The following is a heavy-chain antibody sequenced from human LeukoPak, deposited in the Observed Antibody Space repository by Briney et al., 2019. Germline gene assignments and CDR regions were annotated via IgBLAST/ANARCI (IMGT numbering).Heavy chain of an antibody. J-gene: IGHJ4*02. CDR2: IYFSGNT. CDR3: ARGHDYFDY. CDR1: GDSISSGDYY. V-gene: IGHV4-30-4*08. Sequence: PSETLSLTCTVSGDSISSGDYYWSWIRQPPGKGLEWIGYIYFSGNTYYNPSLQSRVTISVDTSKNQFSLNLSSVTAADTAVFYCARGHDYFDYWGQGTLVTVSS.